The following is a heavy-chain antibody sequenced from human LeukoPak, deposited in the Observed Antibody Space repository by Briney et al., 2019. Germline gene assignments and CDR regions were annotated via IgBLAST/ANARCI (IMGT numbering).Heavy chain of an antibody. CDR1: GGSMSSYY. V-gene: IGHV4-4*07. Sequence: SETLSLTCTVAGGSMSSYYGSWVRQHAGKGREWIGRIYTSVSTNYNPSLKSRVTMSVDTSKNQFSLKLSSVTAADTAVYYCARALVPYYDILTGYYKHPIDAFDIWGQGTKVTVSS. D-gene: IGHD3-9*01. CDR2: IYTSVST. J-gene: IGHJ3*02. CDR3: ARALVPYYDILTGYYKHPIDAFDI.